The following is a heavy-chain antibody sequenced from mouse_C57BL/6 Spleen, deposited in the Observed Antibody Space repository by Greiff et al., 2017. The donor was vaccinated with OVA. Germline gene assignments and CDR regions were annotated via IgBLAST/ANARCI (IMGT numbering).Heavy chain of an antibody. CDR2: ISYDGSN. J-gene: IGHJ1*03. D-gene: IGHD2-1*01. CDR3: AYGNYESCFDV. Sequence: EVQLQQSGPGLVKPSQSLSLTCSVPGYSIPSGYYWNWIRQFPGNKLEWFGYISYDGSNNSNPSLKNRISITRDTSKNQFFLKLNSVTTDDTATYYCAYGNYESCFDVWGTGTTVTVSS. CDR1: GYSIPSGYY. V-gene: IGHV3-6*01.